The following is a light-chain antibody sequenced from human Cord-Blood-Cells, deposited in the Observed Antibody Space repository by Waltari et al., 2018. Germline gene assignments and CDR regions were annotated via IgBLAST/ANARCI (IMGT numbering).Light chain of an antibody. Sequence: DIQMTQSPPSLSASVGDRLTITCQASQDISNYLNWYQQKPGKAPKLLIYDASNLETGVPSRFSGSGSGTDFTFTISSLQPEDIATYYCQQYDNLSWTFGQGTKVEIK. CDR2: DAS. CDR1: QDISNY. J-gene: IGKJ1*01. CDR3: QQYDNLSWT. V-gene: IGKV1-33*01.